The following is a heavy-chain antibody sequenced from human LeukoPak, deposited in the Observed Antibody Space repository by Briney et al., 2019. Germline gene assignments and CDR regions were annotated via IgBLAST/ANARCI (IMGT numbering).Heavy chain of an antibody. Sequence: PSETLSLTCAVYGTSFSGYSWSWIRQSPWKGLEWIGEITDSGGTNYNPSFKSRLTISADTSKNQFSLKLASVTAADTAVYYCARIESYHILYRPYWGQGTLVTVSS. V-gene: IGHV4-34*01. D-gene: IGHD3-9*01. CDR1: GTSFSGYS. CDR3: ARIESYHILYRPY. J-gene: IGHJ4*02. CDR2: ITDSGGT.